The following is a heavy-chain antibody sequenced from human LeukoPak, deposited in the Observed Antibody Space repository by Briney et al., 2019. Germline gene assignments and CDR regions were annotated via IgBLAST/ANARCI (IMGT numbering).Heavy chain of an antibody. CDR1: GYTFTSYG. V-gene: IGHV1-18*01. CDR2: ISAYNGNT. J-gene: IGHJ4*02. Sequence: ASVKVSCKASGYTFTSYGISWVRQAPGQGFEWMGWISAYNGNTNYAQKLQGRVTMTTDTSTSTAYMELRSLRSDDTAVYYCAREAQSTYYYDSSGYQSNYFDYWGQGTLVTVSS. CDR3: AREAQSTYYYDSSGYQSNYFDY. D-gene: IGHD3-22*01.